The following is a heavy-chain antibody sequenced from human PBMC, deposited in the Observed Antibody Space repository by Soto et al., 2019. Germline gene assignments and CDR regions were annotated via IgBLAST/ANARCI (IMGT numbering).Heavy chain of an antibody. D-gene: IGHD3-16*01. J-gene: IGHJ5*02. CDR3: ASRGGFDA. CDR2: ISSSSDTI. CDR1: GFTFSTNS. V-gene: IGHV3-48*02. Sequence: EVQLVESGGALVQPGGSLRLSCAASGFTFSTNSMSWVRQAPGKGLEWVSYISSSSDTIYYADSVKGRFSISRDNVNNSLYLQMNSLRDEDTAVYYCASRGGFDAWGQGTQVTVSA.